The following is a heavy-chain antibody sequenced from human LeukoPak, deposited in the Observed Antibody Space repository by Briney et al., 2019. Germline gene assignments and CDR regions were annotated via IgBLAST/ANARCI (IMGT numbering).Heavy chain of an antibody. D-gene: IGHD3-9*01. CDR1: GYTLTSYY. CDR2: INPSGGST. CDR3: ARAADRAYGRYFDWLLFPGFYYYYMDV. V-gene: IGHV1-46*01. J-gene: IGHJ6*03. Sequence: ASVKVSCNASGYTLTSYYMHWVRHAPGQGLEWMGTINPSGGSTSYAQKFQGRVTMTRDTSTSTVYMELGSLRSEETAVYYCARAADRAYGRYFDWLLFPGFYYYYMDVWGKGTTVTISS.